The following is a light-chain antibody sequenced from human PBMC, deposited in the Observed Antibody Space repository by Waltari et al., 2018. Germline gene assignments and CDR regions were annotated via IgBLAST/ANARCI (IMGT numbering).Light chain of an antibody. J-gene: IGLJ3*02. CDR2: NSD. V-gene: IGLV1-47*01. Sequence: QSVLTQPPSMSGTPGQRVTISCSGSSSNIGNNYVCWYQQLPGTAPKLLIYNSDQGPAGVPDRCSGSTSGTSASLAISGLRSEDDGDYYCAAWDDSVTGEVFGGGTRLTVL. CDR1: SSNIGNNY. CDR3: AAWDDSVTGEV.